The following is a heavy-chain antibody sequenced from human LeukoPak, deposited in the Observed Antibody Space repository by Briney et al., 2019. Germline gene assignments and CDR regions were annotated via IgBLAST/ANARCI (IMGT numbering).Heavy chain of an antibody. Sequence: GGSLRLSCAASGFTVSSNYMSWVRQAPGKGLGWVSVIYSGGSTYYADSVKGRFTISRDNAKNSLYLQMNSLRDEDTAVYYCARDYSSPGNFDYWGQGTLVTVSS. D-gene: IGHD6-13*01. V-gene: IGHV3-66*01. CDR1: GFTVSSNY. CDR2: IYSGGST. CDR3: ARDYSSPGNFDY. J-gene: IGHJ4*02.